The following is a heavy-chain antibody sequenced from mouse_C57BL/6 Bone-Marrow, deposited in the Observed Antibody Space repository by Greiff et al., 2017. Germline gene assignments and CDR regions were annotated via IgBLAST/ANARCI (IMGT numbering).Heavy chain of an antibody. CDR2: IYPSNGGT. V-gene: IGHV1-53*01. Sequence: QVQLQQPGTELVKPGASVKLSCKASGYTFTSYWMHWVKQRPGQGLEWIGDIYPSNGGTNYNEKFKSKDTLTVDKSSSTAYMQLSSLTSKYSAVYDCARSSYSRPYYFDYWGQGTTLTVSS. CDR3: ARSSYSRPYYFDY. CDR1: GYTFTSYW. D-gene: IGHD2-5*01. J-gene: IGHJ2*01.